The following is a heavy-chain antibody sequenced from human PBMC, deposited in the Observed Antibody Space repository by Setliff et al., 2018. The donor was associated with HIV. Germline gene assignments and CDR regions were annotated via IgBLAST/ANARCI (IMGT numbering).Heavy chain of an antibody. J-gene: IGHJ3*01. CDR3: ARGWGHDGFDF. CDR2: INHSGGT. V-gene: IGHV4-34*01. Sequence: SETLSLTCAVYGGSFSGFYWSWIRQPPGKGLEWIGEINHSGGTNYNPSLKSRVTMSIDTSKDQLSLNVSSVTAADTAVYYCARGWGHDGFDFWGQGTMVTVSS. CDR1: GGSFSGFY. D-gene: IGHD7-27*01.